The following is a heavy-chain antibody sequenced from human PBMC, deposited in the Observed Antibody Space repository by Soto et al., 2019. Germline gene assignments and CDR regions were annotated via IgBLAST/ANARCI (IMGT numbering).Heavy chain of an antibody. CDR1: GFTFSSYG. Sequence: GGSLRLSCAASGFTFSSYGMHWVRQAPGKGLEWVAVISYDGSNKYYADSVKGRFTISRDNSKNTLYLQMNSLRAEDTAVYYCAKDLRPGGHYGDAYDYWGQGTLVTVSS. CDR2: ISYDGSNK. J-gene: IGHJ4*02. D-gene: IGHD4-17*01. V-gene: IGHV3-30*18. CDR3: AKDLRPGGHYGDAYDY.